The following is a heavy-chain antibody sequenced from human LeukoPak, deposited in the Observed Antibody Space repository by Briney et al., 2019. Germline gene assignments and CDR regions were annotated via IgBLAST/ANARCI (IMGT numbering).Heavy chain of an antibody. J-gene: IGHJ4*02. V-gene: IGHV4-34*01. CDR2: INHSGST. Sequence: SETLSLTCAGYGGSFIGYYWSWIRQPPGKGLEWIGEINHSGSTNYNPSPKSRVTISVDTSKNQFSLKLSSVTAADTAVYYCASQYYDILTGYRSASDYWGQGTLVTVSS. CDR1: GGSFIGYY. CDR3: ASQYYDILTGYRSASDY. D-gene: IGHD3-9*01.